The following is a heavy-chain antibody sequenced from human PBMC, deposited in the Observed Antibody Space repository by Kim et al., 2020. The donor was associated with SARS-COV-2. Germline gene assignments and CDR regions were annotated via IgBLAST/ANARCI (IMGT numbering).Heavy chain of an antibody. CDR1: GGSISSGGYY. CDR2: IYYSGST. V-gene: IGHV4-31*01. J-gene: IGHJ3*02. D-gene: IGHD2-2*01. Sequence: SETLSLTCTVSGGSISSGGYYWSWIRQHPGKGLEWIGYIYYSGSTYYNPSLKSLVTISVDTSKNQFSLKLSSVTAADTAVYYCARTPKYCSSTSCYAGLGAFDIWGQGTMVTVSS. CDR3: ARTPKYCSSTSCYAGLGAFDI.